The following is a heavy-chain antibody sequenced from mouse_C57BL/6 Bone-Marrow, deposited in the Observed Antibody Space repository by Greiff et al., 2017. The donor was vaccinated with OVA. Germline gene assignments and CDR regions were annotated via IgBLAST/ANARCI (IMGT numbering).Heavy chain of an antibody. V-gene: IGHV5-6*01. CDR3: ARHYYGSIFAY. D-gene: IGHD1-1*01. CDR2: ISSGGSYT. CDR1: GFTFSSYG. J-gene: IGHJ3*01. Sequence: VQLKESGGDLVKPGGSLKLSCAASGFTFSSYGMSWVRQTPDKRLEWVATISSGGSYTYYPDSVKGRFTISRDNAKNTLYLQMSSLKSEDTAMYYCARHYYGSIFAYWGQGTLVTVSA.